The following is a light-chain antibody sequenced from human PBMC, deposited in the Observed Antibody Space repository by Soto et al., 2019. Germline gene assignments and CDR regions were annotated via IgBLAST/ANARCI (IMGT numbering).Light chain of an antibody. J-gene: IGKJ1*01. Sequence: EIVLTQSPGTLSLSPGERATLSCRASQSVSNNYLAWYQQKPGQAPRLLIYGASNRATGIPDRCSGSGSGTAFTLTISRLEPEEFAVYYWHQYGSSGTFGQGTKVEIK. CDR1: QSVSNNY. V-gene: IGKV3-20*01. CDR3: HQYGSSGT. CDR2: GAS.